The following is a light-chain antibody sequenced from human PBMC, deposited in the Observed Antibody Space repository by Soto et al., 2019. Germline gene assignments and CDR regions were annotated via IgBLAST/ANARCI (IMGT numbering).Light chain of an antibody. CDR1: SSNIGSNA. J-gene: IGLJ1*01. Sequence: QSALSQPPSASGTPGQRVTISCSGSSSNIGSNAVSWYQHLPGTAPKLLIYSNNQRPSGVLDRLSGSRSGSSASLAISGLQPDDEADYYCAAWDDTLNGPLNVFGTGTKVTV. CDR3: AAWDDTLNGPLNV. CDR2: SNN. V-gene: IGLV1-44*01.